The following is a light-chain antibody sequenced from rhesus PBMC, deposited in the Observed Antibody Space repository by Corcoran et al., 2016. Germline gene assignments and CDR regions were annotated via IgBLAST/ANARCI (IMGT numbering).Light chain of an antibody. Sequence: DIQMTQSPSSLSASVGDTVTITCRASQGISNSLAWYQEKPGKAPKPLNYPASHLESGGPSRFSGGGSGTDFTLTIRGLPPEVFAIYYCQQHNSYPYSFGQGAKVEIK. CDR3: QQHNSYPYS. CDR2: PAS. CDR1: QGISNS. J-gene: IGKJ2*01. V-gene: IGKV1S14*01.